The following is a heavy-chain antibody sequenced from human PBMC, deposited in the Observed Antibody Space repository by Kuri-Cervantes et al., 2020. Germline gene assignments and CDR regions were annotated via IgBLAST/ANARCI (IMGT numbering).Heavy chain of an antibody. Sequence: SETLSLTCAVSGYSISSGYYWGWIRQPPGKGLEWIGSIYHSGSTYYNPSLKSRFTISVDTSRNQFSLKLSFVTAADTAVYYCARVYCSSTSCYRRYYSYMDVWGKGTTVTVSS. D-gene: IGHD2-2*01. J-gene: IGHJ6*03. CDR1: GYSISSGYY. V-gene: IGHV4-38-2*01. CDR3: ARVYCSSTSCYRRYYSYMDV. CDR2: IYHSGST.